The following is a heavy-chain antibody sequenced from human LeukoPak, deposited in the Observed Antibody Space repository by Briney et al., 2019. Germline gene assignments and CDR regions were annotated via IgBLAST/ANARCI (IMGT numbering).Heavy chain of an antibody. V-gene: IGHV1-8*01. CDR1: GYTFTSYD. CDR2: MNPNSGNT. J-gene: IGHJ5*02. Sequence: ASVKVSCKASGYTFTSYDINWVRQATGQGLEWMGWMNPNSGNTGYAQKFQGRVTITRDTSASTAYMELSSLRSEDTAVYYCARRASIAATGWFDPWGQGTLVTVSS. D-gene: IGHD6-13*01. CDR3: ARRASIAATGWFDP.